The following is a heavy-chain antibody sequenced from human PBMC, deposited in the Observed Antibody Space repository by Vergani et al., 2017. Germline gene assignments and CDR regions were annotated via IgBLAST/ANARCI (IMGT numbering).Heavy chain of an antibody. Sequence: QITLKESGPTLIKPTQTLTLTCTFSGFSLDTGGVCVGWIRQPPGKGLEWVALIYWNDDKRYSSSLKPRLILTKDTSKNQVVLTLTNVVPADTATYYCARLSIHCGDCVGDSSFDPWGQGPLFTVSS. V-gene: IGHV2-5*01. CDR3: ARLSIHCGDCVGDSSFDP. CDR1: GFSLDTGGVC. D-gene: IGHD4-17*01. J-gene: IGHJ5*02. CDR2: IYWNDDK.